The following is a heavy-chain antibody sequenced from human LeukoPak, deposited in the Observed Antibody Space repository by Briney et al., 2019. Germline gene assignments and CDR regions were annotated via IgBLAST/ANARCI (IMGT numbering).Heavy chain of an antibody. Sequence: SGGSLRLSCAASGFTFSSYAMSWVRQAPGKGLEWVSAITGGGGSTHYADSVKGRFTISRDNSKNTLYLQMNSLRVEDTAVYYCAKRVPVWYYCDYWGQGTVVTVSS. J-gene: IGHJ4*02. D-gene: IGHD2-8*02. V-gene: IGHV3-23*01. CDR3: AKRVPVWYYCDY. CDR1: GFTFSSYA. CDR2: ITGGGGST.